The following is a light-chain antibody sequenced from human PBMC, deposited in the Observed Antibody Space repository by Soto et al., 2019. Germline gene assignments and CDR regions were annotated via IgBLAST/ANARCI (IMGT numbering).Light chain of an antibody. CDR1: SSDVGGYNY. J-gene: IGLJ3*02. Sequence: QSVLTQPRSVSGSPGQSVTISCTGTSSDVGGYNYVSWYQQHPGKAPKLMIYDVSKRPSGVPDRFSGFKSGSTASLTISGLQAEDEADYYCCSYAGSYTLWVFGGGTKLTVL. CDR3: CSYAGSYTLWV. CDR2: DVS. V-gene: IGLV2-11*01.